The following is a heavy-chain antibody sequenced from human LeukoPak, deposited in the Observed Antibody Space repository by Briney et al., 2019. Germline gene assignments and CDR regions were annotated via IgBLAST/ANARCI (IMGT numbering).Heavy chain of an antibody. J-gene: IGHJ5*02. CDR3: ARSRENRIGYNWFDP. V-gene: IGHV1-2*06. D-gene: IGHD2/OR15-2a*01. CDR2: INPNSGGT. Sequence: ASVKVSCTASGYTFTGYYMHWVRQAPGQGLEWMGRINPNSGGTNYAQKFQGRVTMTRDTSISTAYMELSRLRSDDTAVYYCARSRENRIGYNWFDPWGRGTLVTVSS. CDR1: GYTFTGYY.